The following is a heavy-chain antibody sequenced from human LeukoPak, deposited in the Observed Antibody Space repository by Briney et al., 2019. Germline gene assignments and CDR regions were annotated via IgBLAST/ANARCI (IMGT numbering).Heavy chain of an antibody. V-gene: IGHV4-34*01. CDR3: ARLRQQLVQSFPVNDY. CDR2: INHSGST. J-gene: IGHJ4*02. Sequence: PSETLSLTCAVYGGSFSGYYWNWIRQPPGKGLEWIGEINHSGSTNYNPSLKSRVTISVDRSKSQFSLKLNSVTAADTAVYYCARLRQQLVQSFPVNDYWGQGTLVTVSS. CDR1: GGSFSGYY. D-gene: IGHD6-13*01.